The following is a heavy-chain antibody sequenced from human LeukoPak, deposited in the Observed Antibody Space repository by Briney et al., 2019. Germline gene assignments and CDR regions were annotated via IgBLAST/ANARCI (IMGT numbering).Heavy chain of an antibody. CDR2: ISYDGSNK. Sequence: PGGSLRLSCAASGFTFSSYGMHWVRQAPGKGLEWVAVISYDGSNKYYADSVKGRFTISRDNSKNTLYLQMNSLRAEDTAVYYCAALYDFWSGYRGGDSAFDYWGQGTLVTVSS. D-gene: IGHD3-3*01. CDR1: GFTFSSYG. CDR3: AALYDFWSGYRGGDSAFDY. V-gene: IGHV3-30*03. J-gene: IGHJ4*02.